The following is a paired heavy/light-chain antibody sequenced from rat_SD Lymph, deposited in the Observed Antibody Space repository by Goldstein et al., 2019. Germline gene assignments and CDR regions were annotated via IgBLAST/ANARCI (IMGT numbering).Light chain of an antibody. V-gene: IGKV3S1*01. J-gene: IGKJ1*01. CDR1: QNVDNYGISY. Sequence: DIVLTQSPALAVSLEQRATISCKTSQNVDNYGISYMHWYQQKPGQQPKLLIYEGSNLASGIPARFSGSGSGTDFTLTIDPVEADDIATYYCQQSKDYPTFGGGTKLELK. CDR2: EGS. CDR3: QQSKDYPT.
Heavy chain of an antibody. CDR2: ITNSGGST. V-gene: IGHV5S23*01. CDR1: GFTFSNYY. J-gene: IGHJ2*01. CDR3: TRTRGIITTVHYFDY. Sequence: EVQLVESGGGLVQPGRSLKLSCAASGFTFSNYYMAWVRQAPTKGLEWVASITNSGGSTYYRDSVKGRFTISRDNAKSTLYLQMDSLRSEDTATYYCTRTRGIITTVHYFDYWGQGVMVTVSS. D-gene: IGHD1-1*01.